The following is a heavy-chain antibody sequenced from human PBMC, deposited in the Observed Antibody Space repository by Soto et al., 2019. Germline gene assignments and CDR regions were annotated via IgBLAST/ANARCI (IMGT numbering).Heavy chain of an antibody. CDR1: GGSVSSPNYF. D-gene: IGHD3-3*01. J-gene: IGHJ5*02. CDR2: IFYNGRT. Sequence: QVPLQDSGPGLVKSSETLSLTCSVSGGSVSSPNYFWVWVRRAPGKGPEWIGNIFYNGRTAYNPSLQSRVTISVDTSRNQFSLKLGSVTAADTAIYYCARGAMSADHQSDWFDPWGHGTLVTVSS. CDR3: ARGAMSADHQSDWFDP. V-gene: IGHV4-39*01.